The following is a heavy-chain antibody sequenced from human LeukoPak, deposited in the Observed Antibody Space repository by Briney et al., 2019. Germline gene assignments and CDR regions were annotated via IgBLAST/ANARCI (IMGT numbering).Heavy chain of an antibody. CDR3: ARSGLVTTLIINWFDP. CDR2: ISNSGDYI. D-gene: IGHD4-17*01. J-gene: IGHJ5*02. Sequence: PGGSLRLSCAASGFTFSSYGMHWVRQGPGKGLEWVASISNSGDYISYADSLKGRFTISRDNAKNSLFLQMSSLRAEDTAVYYCARSGLVTTLIINWFDPWGQGTLVTVSS. V-gene: IGHV3-21*01. CDR1: GFTFSSYG.